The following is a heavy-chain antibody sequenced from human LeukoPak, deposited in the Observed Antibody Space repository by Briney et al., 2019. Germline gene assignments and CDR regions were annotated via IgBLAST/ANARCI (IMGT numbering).Heavy chain of an antibody. J-gene: IGHJ4*02. CDR2: IYSTTAS. V-gene: IGHV4-39*02. Sequence: PSETLSLTCTVSGGSVSSMSHFWGWIRQPPGKGLEWMGSIYSTTASYYNPSLGSRVTVSVDTSKNQLSLELISVTAADTGVYYCARGIWNDYYFDYWGQRTLVTVSS. D-gene: IGHD1-1*01. CDR1: GGSVSSMSHF. CDR3: ARGIWNDYYFDY.